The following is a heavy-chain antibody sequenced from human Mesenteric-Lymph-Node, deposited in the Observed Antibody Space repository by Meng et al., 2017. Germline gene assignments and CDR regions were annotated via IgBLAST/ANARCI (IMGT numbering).Heavy chain of an antibody. CDR3: ARDLGELDLSPTVHGMDV. D-gene: IGHD3-16*01. CDR1: GGTFSSYT. J-gene: IGHJ6*02. V-gene: IGHV1-18*01. Sequence: ASVKVSCKASGGTFSSYTISWVRQAPGQGLEWMGWISAYNGNTNYAQKLQGRVAMTTDTSTSTAYMELRSLRSDDTAVYYCARDLGELDLSPTVHGMDVWGQGTTVTVSS. CDR2: ISAYNGNT.